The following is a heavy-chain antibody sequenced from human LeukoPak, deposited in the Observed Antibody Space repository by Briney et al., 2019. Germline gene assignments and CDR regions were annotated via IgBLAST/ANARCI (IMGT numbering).Heavy chain of an antibody. Sequence: GGSLRLSCAASGFTFSSYWMSWVRQAPGKGLEWVANIKQDGSEKYYVDSVKGRFTISRDNAKNSLYLQVNSLRGEDTAVYYCAREYFDFWSPMGLYYYYMDVWGKGTTVTVSS. CDR1: GFTFSSYW. V-gene: IGHV3-7*01. D-gene: IGHD3-3*01. CDR3: AREYFDFWSPMGLYYYYMDV. J-gene: IGHJ6*03. CDR2: IKQDGSEK.